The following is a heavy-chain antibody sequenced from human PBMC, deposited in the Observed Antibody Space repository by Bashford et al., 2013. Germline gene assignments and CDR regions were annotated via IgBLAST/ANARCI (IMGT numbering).Heavy chain of an antibody. D-gene: IGHD2-21*01. Sequence: SVKVSCKASGGTFSSYAISWVRQAPGQGLEWMGGIIPIFGTANYAQKFQGRVTITADESTSTAYMELSSLRSEDTAVYYCAREGGNIVMESTVTAVDVVGPRDHGHRLL. J-gene: IGHJ6*02. V-gene: IGHV1-69*13. CDR3: AREGGNIVMESTVTAVDV. CDR2: IIPIFGTA. CDR1: GGTFSSYA.